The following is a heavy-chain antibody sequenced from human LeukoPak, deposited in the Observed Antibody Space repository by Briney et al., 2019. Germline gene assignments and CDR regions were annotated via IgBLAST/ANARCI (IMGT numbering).Heavy chain of an antibody. J-gene: IGHJ5*02. CDR3: ARDRRTYYYGSGSMNWFDP. D-gene: IGHD3-10*01. CDR1: GYTFTGYY. V-gene: IGHV1-2*02. Sequence: ASVKVSCKASGYTFTGYYMHWVRQAPGQGLEWMGCINPNSGGTNYAQKFQGRVTMTRDTSISTAYMELSRLRSDDTAVYYCARDRRTYYYGSGSMNWFDPWGQGTLVTVSS. CDR2: INPNSGGT.